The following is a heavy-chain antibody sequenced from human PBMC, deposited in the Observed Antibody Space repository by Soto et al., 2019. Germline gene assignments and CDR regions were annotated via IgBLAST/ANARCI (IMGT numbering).Heavy chain of an antibody. CDR2: MDCGSDRK. V-gene: IGHV1-8*01. CDR1: GYTFTSYD. J-gene: IGHJ6*02. CDR3: ARGGPSEAHYYYYGMDV. Sequence: GASVKVSCKASGYTFTSYDINWVRQATGQGPEWMGWMDCGSDRKGYAQKFQGRVTLTRDTSISTAYLELSSLRSDDTAVYYCARGGPSEAHYYYYGMDVWGQGTTVTVSS. D-gene: IGHD3-3*01.